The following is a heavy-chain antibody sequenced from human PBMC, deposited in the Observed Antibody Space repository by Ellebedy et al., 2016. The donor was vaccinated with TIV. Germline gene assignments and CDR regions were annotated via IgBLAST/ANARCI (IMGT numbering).Heavy chain of an antibody. D-gene: IGHD3-10*01. Sequence: GESLKISXATSGFTLSGYGMHWVRQAPGKGLVWVSRMDSGGSTTDYADSVKGRFTISRDNAKNTLYLQMDSLRAEDTAVYYCARAGSYLSEAVFYWGQGTLVTVSS. CDR3: ARAGSYLSEAVFY. CDR1: GFTLSGYG. CDR2: MDSGGSTT. J-gene: IGHJ4*02. V-gene: IGHV3-74*01.